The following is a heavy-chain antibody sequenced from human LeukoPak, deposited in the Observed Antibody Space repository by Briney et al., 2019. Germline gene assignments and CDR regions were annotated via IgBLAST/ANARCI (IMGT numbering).Heavy chain of an antibody. D-gene: IGHD4-23*01. CDR2: IYYSGST. Sequence: PSETLSLTCTVSGGSISSYYWSWIQQPPGKRLEWIGYIYYSGSTNYNPSLKSRVTISVDTSKNQFSLKLSSVTAADTAVYYCARELAYGGNSPFDYWGQGTLVTVSS. CDR1: GGSISSYY. J-gene: IGHJ4*02. CDR3: ARELAYGGNSPFDY. V-gene: IGHV4-59*12.